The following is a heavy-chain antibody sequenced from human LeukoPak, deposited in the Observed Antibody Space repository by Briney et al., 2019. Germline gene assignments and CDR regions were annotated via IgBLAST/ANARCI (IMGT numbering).Heavy chain of an antibody. J-gene: IGHJ3*02. CDR1: GGTFSSYA. V-gene: IGHV1-69*01. Sequence: SVKVSCKASGGTFSSYAISWVRQAPGQGLEWMGGIIPIFGTANYAQKFQGRVTITADESTGTAYMELSSLRSEDTAVYYCARDRQTNWGTREAFDIWGQGTMVTVSS. D-gene: IGHD7-27*01. CDR3: ARDRQTNWGTREAFDI. CDR2: IIPIFGTA.